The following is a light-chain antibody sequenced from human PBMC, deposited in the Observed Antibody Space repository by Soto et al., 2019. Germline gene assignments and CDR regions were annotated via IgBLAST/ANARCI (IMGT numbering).Light chain of an antibody. CDR3: SSDTSSSTL. Sequence: QSVLTQPASVSGSPGQSITISCTGTSSDVGSYNYVSWYQQHPGKAPKLMISEVSDRPSGISSRYSGSKSGNTASLTISGLQTEDEADYYCSSDTSSSTLFGTGTKLTVL. CDR1: SSDVGSYNY. J-gene: IGLJ1*01. V-gene: IGLV2-14*01. CDR2: EVS.